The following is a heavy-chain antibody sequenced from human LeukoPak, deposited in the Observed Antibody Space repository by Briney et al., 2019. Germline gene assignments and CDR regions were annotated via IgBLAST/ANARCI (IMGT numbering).Heavy chain of an antibody. V-gene: IGHV4-59*08. Sequence: SETLSLTCAVYGGSFSNYYWSWIRQPPGKGLEWIGNIYYSGSTNYNPSLTSRVTISVDTSKDQFSLKLSSVTAADTAVYYCARQQWLEHGVFDIWGQGTKVTVSS. CDR2: IYYSGST. CDR3: ARQQWLEHGVFDI. J-gene: IGHJ3*02. D-gene: IGHD6-19*01. CDR1: GGSFSNYY.